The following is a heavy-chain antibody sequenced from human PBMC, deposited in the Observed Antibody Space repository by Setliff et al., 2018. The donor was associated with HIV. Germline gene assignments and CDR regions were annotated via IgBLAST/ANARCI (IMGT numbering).Heavy chain of an antibody. J-gene: IGHJ6*03. CDR1: GGSISSNSYY. V-gene: IGHV4-39*01. CDR3: ARQGGYSGYGFYYYYYYMDV. D-gene: IGHD5-12*01. CDR2: IYYSGST. Sequence: SETLSLTCTVSGGSISSNSYYWGWIRQPPGKGLEWIGSIYYSGSTYYNPSLKSRVTISVDTSKNQFSLKLSSVTAADTAVYYCARQGGYSGYGFYYYYYYMDVWGKGTTGTV.